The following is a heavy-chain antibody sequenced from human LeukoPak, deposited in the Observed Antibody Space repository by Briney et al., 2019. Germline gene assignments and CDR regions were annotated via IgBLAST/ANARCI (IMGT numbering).Heavy chain of an antibody. CDR2: ISSSGDNT. V-gene: IGHV3-23*01. J-gene: IGHJ4*02. CDR1: GFTFSSYA. CDR3: AKDQKWGQWLETYFDY. D-gene: IGHD6-19*01. Sequence: GESLRLSCAASGFTFSSYAMSWVRQAPGKGLEWVSGISSSGDNTYYADSVKGRFPISRDNSKNTLYLQMNNLRAEDTAIYYCAKDQKWGQWLETYFDYWGPGNPGHRLL.